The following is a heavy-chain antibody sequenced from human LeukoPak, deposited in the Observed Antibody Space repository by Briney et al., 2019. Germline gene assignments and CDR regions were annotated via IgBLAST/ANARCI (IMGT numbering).Heavy chain of an antibody. CDR3: ARKGSYYYDSSGYYYPFDY. CDR1: GGSISSSSYY. CDR2: IYYSGST. V-gene: IGHV4-39*07. Sequence: SETLSLTCTVSGGSISSSSYYWGWIRQPPGKGLEWIGSIYYSGSTYYNPSLKSRVTISVDTSKNQFSLKLSSVTAADTAVYYCARKGSYYYDSSGYYYPFDYWGQGTLVTVSS. D-gene: IGHD3-22*01. J-gene: IGHJ4*02.